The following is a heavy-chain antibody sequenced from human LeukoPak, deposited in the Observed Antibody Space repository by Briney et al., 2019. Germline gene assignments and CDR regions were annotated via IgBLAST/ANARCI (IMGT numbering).Heavy chain of an antibody. D-gene: IGHD6-6*01. CDR1: GISFSGHW. J-gene: IGHJ4*02. CDR3: ARGPNSNWSGLDF. V-gene: IGHV3-74*01. Sequence: GGSLRLSCTASGISFSGHWMHWARQLPGKGLVWVSRISPTGGTTSYADSVKGRFTVSRDNAKNTLYLQVNNLRAEDTAVYYCARGPNSNWSGLDFWGQGTLLTVSS. CDR2: ISPTGGTT.